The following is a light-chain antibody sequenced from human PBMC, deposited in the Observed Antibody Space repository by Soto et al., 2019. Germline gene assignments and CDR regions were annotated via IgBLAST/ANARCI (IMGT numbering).Light chain of an antibody. CDR2: KAS. CDR3: QQYNTYPWT. V-gene: IGKV1-5*03. Sequence: DIQMTQFPSTLSASVGDRVTITCRASESISYWLAWYQQKPGKAPKLLIYKASSFESGVPSRFSGSGSRTEFTLTISSLLPDDFATYYCQQYNTYPWTFGQGTRVELK. J-gene: IGKJ1*01. CDR1: ESISYW.